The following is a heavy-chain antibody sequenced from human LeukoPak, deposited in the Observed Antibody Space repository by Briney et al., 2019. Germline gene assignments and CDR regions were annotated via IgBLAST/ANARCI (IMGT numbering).Heavy chain of an antibody. Sequence: ASVKVSCKASGYTFTDYYMHWVRQAPGQGLEWMGWINPNTGGTNYAQKFQGRVTMTRDTSISTAYMELSGLTSDDTAMYYCARDQDIVVPAAGGGYWGQGTLVTVSS. CDR2: INPNTGGT. V-gene: IGHV1-2*02. CDR3: ARDQDIVVPAAGGGY. D-gene: IGHD2-2*01. CDR1: GYTFTDYY. J-gene: IGHJ4*02.